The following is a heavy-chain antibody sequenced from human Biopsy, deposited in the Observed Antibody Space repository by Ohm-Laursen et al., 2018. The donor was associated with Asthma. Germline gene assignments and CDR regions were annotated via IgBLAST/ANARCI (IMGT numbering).Heavy chain of an antibody. V-gene: IGHV3-30-3*01. CDR3: AKDAWELQKPYAYYFDY. D-gene: IGHD1-26*01. Sequence: SLRLSCSASGFTFSSYAMHWVRQAPGKGLEWVAVISYDGSNKYYADSVKGRFTISRDNSKNTLYLQMNSLRAEDTAVYYCAKDAWELQKPYAYYFDYWGQGTLVTVSS. CDR2: ISYDGSNK. J-gene: IGHJ4*02. CDR1: GFTFSSYA.